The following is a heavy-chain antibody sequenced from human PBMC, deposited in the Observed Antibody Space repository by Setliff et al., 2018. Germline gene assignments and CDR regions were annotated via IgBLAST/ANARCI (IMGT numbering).Heavy chain of an antibody. J-gene: IGHJ1*01. D-gene: IGHD1-1*01. CDR2: ISYSGIT. CDR3: VREGYSEYFQD. Sequence: PSETLSLTCNVSGASVSSHYWDWIRQPPGKGLEWIGFISYSGITTYKVSLKSRVSISVDTSKNQLSLTLSSVTAADTAVYYCVREGYSEYFQDWGRGTLVTVSS. CDR1: GASVSSHY. V-gene: IGHV4-59*02.